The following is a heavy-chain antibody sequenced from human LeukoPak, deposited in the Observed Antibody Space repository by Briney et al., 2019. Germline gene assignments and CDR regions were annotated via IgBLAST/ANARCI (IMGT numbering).Heavy chain of an antibody. J-gene: IGHJ5*02. V-gene: IGHV1-2*02. CDR1: GYTFTGYN. CDR3: ARDIVMVTYWFDP. D-gene: IGHD5-18*01. Sequence: ASVKVSCKASGYTFTGYNIHWVRQAPGQGLEWMGWINPNSGGTNYAQKFQGRVTMTRDTSISTAYMELSRLRSDDTAVYYCARDIVMVTYWFDPWGQGTLVTVSS. CDR2: INPNSGGT.